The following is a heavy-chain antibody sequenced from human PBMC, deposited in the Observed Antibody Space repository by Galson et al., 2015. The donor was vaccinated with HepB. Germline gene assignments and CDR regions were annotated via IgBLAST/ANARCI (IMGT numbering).Heavy chain of an antibody. CDR1: GFTFSSYG. D-gene: IGHD5-24*01. Sequence: SLRLSCAASGFTFSSYGMHWVRQAPGKGLEWVAVILYDGGNKYYADSVKGRFTISRDNSKSTLYLQMNSLRAEDTAVYYCATEITRDDHVGDYWGQGTLVTVSS. CDR3: ATEITRDDHVGDY. V-gene: IGHV3-30*03. J-gene: IGHJ4*02. CDR2: ILYDGGNK.